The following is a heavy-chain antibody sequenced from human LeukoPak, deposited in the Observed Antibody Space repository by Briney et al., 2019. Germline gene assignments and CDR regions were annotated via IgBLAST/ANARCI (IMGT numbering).Heavy chain of an antibody. V-gene: IGHV3-30-3*01. Sequence: GGSLRLSCAASGFTFSSYAMHWVRQAPGKGLEWVAVISYDGSNKYYADSVKGRFTISRDNSKNTLYLQMNSLRAEDTAVYYCARDKPPPGDYDFWSGPDAFDIWGQGTMVTVSS. CDR1: GFTFSSYA. J-gene: IGHJ3*02. CDR3: ARDKPPPGDYDFWSGPDAFDI. CDR2: ISYDGSNK. D-gene: IGHD3-3*01.